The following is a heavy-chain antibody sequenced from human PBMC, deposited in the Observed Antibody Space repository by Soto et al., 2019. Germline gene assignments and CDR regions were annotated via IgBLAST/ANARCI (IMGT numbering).Heavy chain of an antibody. CDR3: TRGAAVWGSYRPVAYYYGMDV. J-gene: IGHJ6*02. Sequence: GSLRLSCAASGFTFSGSAMHWVRQASGKXLEWVGRIRSKANSYATAYAASVKGRFTISRDDSKNTAYRQMNSLKTEDTAVYYCTRGAAVWGSYRPVAYYYGMDVWGQGTTVTVSS. CDR2: IRSKANSYAT. V-gene: IGHV3-73*01. D-gene: IGHD3-16*02. CDR1: GFTFSGSA.